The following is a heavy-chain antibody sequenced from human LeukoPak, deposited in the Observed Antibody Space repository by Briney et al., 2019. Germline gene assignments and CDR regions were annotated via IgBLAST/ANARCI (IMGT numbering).Heavy chain of an antibody. Sequence: SETLSLTCAVYGGSFSGYYWSWIRQPPGKGLEWIGEINHSGSTNYNPSLKSRVTISVDTSKNQFSLKLSSVTAADTAVYYCVTDPAYRIAARPFDYWGQGTLVTVSS. CDR2: INHSGST. CDR1: GGSFSGYY. V-gene: IGHV4-34*01. D-gene: IGHD6-6*01. J-gene: IGHJ4*02. CDR3: VTDPAYRIAARPFDY.